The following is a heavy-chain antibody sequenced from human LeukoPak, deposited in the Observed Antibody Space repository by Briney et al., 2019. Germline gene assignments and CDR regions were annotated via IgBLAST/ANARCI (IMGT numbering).Heavy chain of an antibody. V-gene: IGHV3-30*18. J-gene: IGHJ6*02. Sequence: GGSLRLSCAASGFTFSSYAMHWVRQAPGKGLEWVAVISYDGSNKYYADSVKGRFTISRDNSKNTLYLQMNSLRAEDTAVYYCAKTWYDFWSGFTAGSLYYYYGMDVWGQGTTVTVSS. D-gene: IGHD3-3*01. CDR2: ISYDGSNK. CDR3: AKTWYDFWSGFTAGSLYYYYGMDV. CDR1: GFTFSSYA.